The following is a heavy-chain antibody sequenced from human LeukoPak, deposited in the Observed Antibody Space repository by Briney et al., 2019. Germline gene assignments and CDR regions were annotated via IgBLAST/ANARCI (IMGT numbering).Heavy chain of an antibody. CDR3: ARGGASELYYFDY. D-gene: IGHD2-15*01. J-gene: IGHJ4*02. V-gene: IGHV3-53*01. CDR2: IYNGGNT. CDR1: GFTVSNKY. Sequence: GGSLRLSCAASGFTVSNKYMSWVRQAPGKGLECVSVIYNGGNTYYADSVKGRFPISRDNSKNTLYLQMNSLRAEDTAIYYCARGGASELYYFDYWGQGTLVTVSS.